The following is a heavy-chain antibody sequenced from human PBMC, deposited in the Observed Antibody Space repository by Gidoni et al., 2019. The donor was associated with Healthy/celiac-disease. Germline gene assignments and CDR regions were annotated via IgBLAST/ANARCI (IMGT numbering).Heavy chain of an antibody. J-gene: IGHJ4*02. V-gene: IGHV3-9*01. CDR3: AKGHDYGDYNFDY. CDR1: GFTVDDYA. CDR2: ISWNSGSI. D-gene: IGHD4-17*01. Sequence: EVQLVESGGGLVQPGRSLRLSCAASGFTVDDYAMHWVRQAPGKGLEWVSGISWNSGSIGYADSVKGRFTISRDNAKNSLYLQMNSLRAEDTALYYCAKGHDYGDYNFDYWGQGTLVTVSS.